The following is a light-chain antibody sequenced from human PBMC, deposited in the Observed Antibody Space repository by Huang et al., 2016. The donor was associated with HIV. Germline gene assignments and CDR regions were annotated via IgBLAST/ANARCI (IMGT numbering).Light chain of an antibody. J-gene: IGKJ2*01. CDR2: GAS. CDR3: QQSYRLPRM. V-gene: IGKV1-39*01. CDR1: QSVTKY. Sequence: DIQMTQSPSSLSASVGDRVIITRRASQSVTKYLNWYQHMPGKAPKLLIYGASTLQGGVSSRCSGSGSGTEFTLSISSLQPEDAATYYCQQSYRLPRMFGQGTSLEI.